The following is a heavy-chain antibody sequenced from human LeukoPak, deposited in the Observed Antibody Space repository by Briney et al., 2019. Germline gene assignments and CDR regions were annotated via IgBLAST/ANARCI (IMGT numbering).Heavy chain of an antibody. Sequence: GGSLRLSCTASGFTFDDYAMSWFRQAPGKGLEWVGFIRSKAYGGTTEYAASVKGRFTISRDDSKSIAYLQMNSLKTEDTAVYYCTRGAVGDRYDFWGYRKNWFDPWGQGTLVPVSS. CDR2: IRSKAYGGTT. J-gene: IGHJ5*02. CDR1: GFTFDDYA. CDR3: TRGAVGDRYDFWGYRKNWFDP. V-gene: IGHV3-49*03. D-gene: IGHD3-3*01.